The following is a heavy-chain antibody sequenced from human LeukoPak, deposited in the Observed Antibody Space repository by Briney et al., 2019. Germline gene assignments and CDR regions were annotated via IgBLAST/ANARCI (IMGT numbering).Heavy chain of an antibody. CDR2: IKQDGSEK. D-gene: IGHD1-26*01. J-gene: IGHJ4*02. Sequence: GGSLRLSCAASGFTFSSFWMTWVRQAPGKGLEWVANIKQDGSEKYYVDSVRGRFTIPRDNAKNSLYLQMNSLRAEDTAVYSCARVYRGASFDYWGQGTLVTVSS. CDR3: ARVYRGASFDY. CDR1: GFTFSSFW. V-gene: IGHV3-7*01.